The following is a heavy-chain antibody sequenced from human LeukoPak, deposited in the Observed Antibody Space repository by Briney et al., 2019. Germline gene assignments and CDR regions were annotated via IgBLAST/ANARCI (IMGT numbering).Heavy chain of an antibody. V-gene: IGHV5-51*01. D-gene: IGHD3-3*01. J-gene: IGHJ5*02. CDR3: ARGLDDFWSGYYPGSWFDP. CDR1: GYSVTSYW. Sequence: GESLQSSCKGSGYSVTSYWIGWVRQMPGKGLEWMGISYPDDSDTRYSPSFQGQVTISADKSISTAYLQWSSLKASDTAMYYCARGLDDFWSGYYPGSWFDPWGQGTLVTVSS. CDR2: SYPDDSDT.